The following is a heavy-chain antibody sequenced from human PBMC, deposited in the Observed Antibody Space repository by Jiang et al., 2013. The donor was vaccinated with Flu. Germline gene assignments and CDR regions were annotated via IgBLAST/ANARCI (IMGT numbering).Heavy chain of an antibody. D-gene: IGHD2-15*01. CDR2: IYYSGST. V-gene: IGHV4-59*01. CDR1: GGSISSYY. CDR3: ARSRWYSPNDY. Sequence: GPGLVKPSETLSLTCTVSGGSISSYYWSWIRQPPGKGLEWIGYIYYSGSTNYNPSLKSRVTISVDTSKNQFSLKLSSVTAADTAVYYCARSRWYSPNDYWGQGTLVTVSS. J-gene: IGHJ4*02.